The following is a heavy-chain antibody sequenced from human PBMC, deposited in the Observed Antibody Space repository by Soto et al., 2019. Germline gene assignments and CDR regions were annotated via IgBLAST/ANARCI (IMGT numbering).Heavy chain of an antibody. CDR2: IIPILGIA. V-gene: IGHV1-69*04. CDR1: GGTFSSYT. J-gene: IGHJ4*02. CDR3: ARDKGRDGYNYIDY. Sequence: SVKVSCKASGGTFSSYTISCVRQAPGQGLEWMGRIIPILGIANYAQKFQGRVTITADKSTSTAYMELSSLRSEDTAVYYCARDKGRDGYNYIDYWGQGTLVTVSS. D-gene: IGHD5-12*01.